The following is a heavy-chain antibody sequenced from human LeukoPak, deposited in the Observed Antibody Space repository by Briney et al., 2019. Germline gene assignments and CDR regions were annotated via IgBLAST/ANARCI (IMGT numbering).Heavy chain of an antibody. D-gene: IGHD3-22*01. V-gene: IGHV1-46*03. Sequence: ASVKVSCKASGYTFTSYYMHWVRQAPGQGLEWMGIINPSGGSTSYAQKLQGRVTMTRDTSTSTVYMELSSLRSEDTAVYYCAGDSSGYNTFDYWGQGTLVAVSS. CDR3: AGDSSGYNTFDY. CDR1: GYTFTSYY. CDR2: INPSGGST. J-gene: IGHJ4*02.